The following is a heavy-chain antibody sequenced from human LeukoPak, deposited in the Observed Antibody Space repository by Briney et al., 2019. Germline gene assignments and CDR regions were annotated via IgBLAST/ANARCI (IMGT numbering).Heavy chain of an antibody. V-gene: IGHV1-18*01. J-gene: IGHJ6*03. D-gene: IGHD1-7*01. CDR2: ISAYNGNT. Sequence: GASVKVSCKASGYTFTSYGISWVRQAPGQGLEWMGWISAYNGNTNYAQKLQGRVTMTADTSTSTAYMELRSLRSDDTAVYYCARFSSPYNWNSEGYYMDVWGKGTTVTVSS. CDR1: GYTFTSYG. CDR3: ARFSSPYNWNSEGYYMDV.